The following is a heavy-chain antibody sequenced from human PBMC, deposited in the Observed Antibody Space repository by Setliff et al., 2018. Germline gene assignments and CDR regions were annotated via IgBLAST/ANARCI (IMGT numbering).Heavy chain of an antibody. J-gene: IGHJ6*02. CDR3: ARDGGTAMVKTYYYGLDV. CDR2: ISASGHNT. D-gene: IGHD5-18*01. Sequence: GGSLRLSCAASTFPFSNYGVTWVRQAPGKGPQWVASISASGHNTWYADFVKGRFTISRDSSKNTLYLQMNSLRAEDTAVYYCARDGGTAMVKTYYYGLDVWGQGTTVTVSS. V-gene: IGHV3-23*01. CDR1: TFPFSNYG.